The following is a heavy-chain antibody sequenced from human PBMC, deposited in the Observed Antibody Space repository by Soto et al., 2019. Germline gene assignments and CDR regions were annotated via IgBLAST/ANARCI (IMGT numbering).Heavy chain of an antibody. CDR3: STDGAYDFWSGYRLINGYY. D-gene: IGHD3-3*01. Sequence: ASVKVSCKVSGYTLTELSMHWVRQAPGKGLEWMGGFDPEDGETIYAQKFQGRVTMTEDTSTDTAYMELSSLRSEDTAVYYCSTDGAYDFWSGYRLINGYYRGQGTLVTVSS. CDR2: FDPEDGET. V-gene: IGHV1-24*01. CDR1: GYTLTELS. J-gene: IGHJ4*02.